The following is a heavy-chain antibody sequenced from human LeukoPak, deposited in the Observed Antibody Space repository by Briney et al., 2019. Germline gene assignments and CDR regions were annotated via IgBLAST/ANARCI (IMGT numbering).Heavy chain of an antibody. V-gene: IGHV4-59*01. D-gene: IGHD2-2*01. Sequence: SETLSLTCTVSGGSISSYYWSWIRQPPGKGLEWIGYIYYSGSTNYNPSLKSRVTISVDTCKNQFSLKLSSVTAADTAVNYCARAPPPRYCSSTSCEGYYYYMDVWGKGTTVTVSS. CDR1: GGSISSYY. J-gene: IGHJ6*03. CDR3: ARAPPPRYCSSTSCEGYYYYMDV. CDR2: IYYSGST.